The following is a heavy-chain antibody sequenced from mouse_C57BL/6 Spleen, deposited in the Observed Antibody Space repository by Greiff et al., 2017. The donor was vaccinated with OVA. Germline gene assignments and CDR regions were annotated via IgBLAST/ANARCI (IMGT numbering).Heavy chain of an antibody. CDR2: ISSGGSYT. Sequence: EVKVVESGGDLVKPGGSLKLSCAASGFTFSSYGMSWVRQTPDKRLEWVATISSGGSYTYYPDSVKGRFTISRDNAKNTLYLQMSSLKSEDTAMYYCARPYDYDYYAMDYWGQGTSVTVSS. CDR1: GFTFSSYG. J-gene: IGHJ4*01. D-gene: IGHD2-4*01. V-gene: IGHV5-6*01. CDR3: ARPYDYDYYAMDY.